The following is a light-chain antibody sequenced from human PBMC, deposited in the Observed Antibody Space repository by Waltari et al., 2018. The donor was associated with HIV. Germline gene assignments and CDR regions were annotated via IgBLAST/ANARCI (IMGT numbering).Light chain of an antibody. CDR1: KLGDKY. CDR3: QAWDSNTVV. CDR2: QDA. J-gene: IGLJ2*01. Sequence: SYELTQPPSVSVSPGQTASISCSGDKLGDKYASWYQQRPGQSPIVAIHQDATRPSGIPERFSGANSGNTATLTVSGTQAMDEADYYCQAWDSNTVVFGGGTRLTVL. V-gene: IGLV3-1*01.